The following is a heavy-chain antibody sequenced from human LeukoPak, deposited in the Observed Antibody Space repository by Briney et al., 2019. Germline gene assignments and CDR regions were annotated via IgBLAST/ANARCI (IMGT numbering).Heavy chain of an antibody. J-gene: IGHJ3*02. CDR3: ARRLDAFDI. CDR2: IYYSGST. CDR1: GGSISISSYY. D-gene: IGHD3-22*01. Sequence: SETLSLTCTLWGGSISISSYYWGWIRQPPGKGPEWIGSIYYSGSTYYNPSLKSRVTISVDTSKNQFSLKLSSVTAADTAVYYCARRLDAFDIWGQGTMVTVS. V-gene: IGHV4-39*01.